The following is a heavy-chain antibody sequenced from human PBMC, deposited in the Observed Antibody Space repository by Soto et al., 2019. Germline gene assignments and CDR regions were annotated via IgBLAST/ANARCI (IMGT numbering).Heavy chain of an antibody. Sequence: GGSLILSCAASGFTFSNAWMSWVRQAPGKGLEWVGRIKSKTDGGTTDYAAPVKGRFTISRDDSKNTLYLQMNSLKTEDTAVYYCTTAPIAWFGGYVWPLNFDYWGQGTLVTVSS. CDR2: IKSKTDGGTT. J-gene: IGHJ4*02. CDR3: TTAPIAWFGGYVWPLNFDY. D-gene: IGHD3-10*01. CDR1: GFTFSNAW. V-gene: IGHV3-15*01.